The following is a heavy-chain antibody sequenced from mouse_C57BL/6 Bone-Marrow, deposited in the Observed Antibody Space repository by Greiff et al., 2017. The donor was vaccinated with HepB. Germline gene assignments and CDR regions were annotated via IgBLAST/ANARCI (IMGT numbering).Heavy chain of an antibody. V-gene: IGHV2-6-1*01. CDR3: ARQGYGSSFYAMYY. D-gene: IGHD1-1*01. CDR1: GFSLTSYG. J-gene: IGHJ4*01. Sequence: QVQLKQSGPGLVAPSQSLSITCTVSGFSLTSYGVHWVRQPPGKGLEWLVVIWSDGSTTYNSALKSRLSISKDNSKSQVFLKMNSLQTDDTAMYYCARQGYGSSFYAMYYWGQGTSVTVSS. CDR2: IWSDGST.